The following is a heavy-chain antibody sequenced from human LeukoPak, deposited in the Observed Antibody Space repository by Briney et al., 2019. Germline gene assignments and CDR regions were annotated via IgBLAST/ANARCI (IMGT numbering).Heavy chain of an antibody. D-gene: IGHD1-14*01. J-gene: IGHJ4*02. CDR1: GFTFSYYA. CDR2: ISTRSTYI. Sequence: GGSLRLSCAASGFTFSYYAMNWVRQAPGKGLEWVSSISTRSTYIYYADSLKGRFTISRDNAENSLYLQMNSLRAEDTAVYYCAKDYGIRGSSYFDYWGQGTLVTVSS. CDR3: AKDYGIRGSSYFDY. V-gene: IGHV3-21*01.